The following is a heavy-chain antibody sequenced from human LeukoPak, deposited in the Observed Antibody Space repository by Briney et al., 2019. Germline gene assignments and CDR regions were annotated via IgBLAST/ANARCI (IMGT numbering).Heavy chain of an antibody. CDR3: SRDVFSLGDS. V-gene: IGHV3-74*01. Sequence: PGGSLRLSCAASGFTFSSYGMHWVRQTPGKGLVWVSHINHDGSLTNYADFVKGRFTISRDFTNSTLYLQMTRLGAEDTAVYYCSRDVFSLGDSWGQGTLVTVSS. D-gene: IGHD2/OR15-2a*01. J-gene: IGHJ4*02. CDR1: GFTFSSYG. CDR2: INHDGSLT.